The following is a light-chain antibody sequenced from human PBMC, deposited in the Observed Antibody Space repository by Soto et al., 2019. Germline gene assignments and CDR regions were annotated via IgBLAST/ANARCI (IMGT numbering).Light chain of an antibody. CDR3: CLYTTSSTLV. V-gene: IGLV2-14*01. Sequence: QSVLTQPASVSGSPGQSIAISCAGTSSDIGTYNHVSWYQQHPGKAPQLIIYEDINRPSGLSSRFSGSKSGNTASLTISGLQAEDEADYFCCLYTTSSTLVCGTGTKV. CDR1: SSDIGTYNH. CDR2: EDI. J-gene: IGLJ1*01.